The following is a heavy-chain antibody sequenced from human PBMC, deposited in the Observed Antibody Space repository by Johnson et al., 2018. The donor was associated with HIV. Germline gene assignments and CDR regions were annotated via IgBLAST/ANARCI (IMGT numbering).Heavy chain of an antibody. CDR3: AREVSLRVGATLPPSYAFDI. D-gene: IGHD1-26*01. Sequence: VQLVESGGGVVRPGGSLRLSCAASGFTFDDYGMSWVRQAPGKGLEWVSGINWNGGSTTYADSVKGRFIISRDNAKTSLYLQVNSLGAEDTALYYCAREVSLRVGATLPPSYAFDIWGQGTLVSVSS. J-gene: IGHJ3*02. V-gene: IGHV3-20*04. CDR1: GFTFDDYG. CDR2: INWNGGST.